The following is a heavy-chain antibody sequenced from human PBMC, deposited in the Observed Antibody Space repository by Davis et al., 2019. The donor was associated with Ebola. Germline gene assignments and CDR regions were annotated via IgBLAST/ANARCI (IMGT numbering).Heavy chain of an antibody. D-gene: IGHD4-17*01. CDR2: IYYSGST. J-gene: IGHJ4*02. CDR1: GGSITNSF. Sequence: SETLSLTCTVSGGSITNSFWNWIRQPPGKGLEWIGYIYYSGSTTYNPSLRSRVTISVDTSKTQFSLEVSSVTAADTAVYYCARADGDYVHFDYWGQGILVTVSS. V-gene: IGHV4-59*01. CDR3: ARADGDYVHFDY.